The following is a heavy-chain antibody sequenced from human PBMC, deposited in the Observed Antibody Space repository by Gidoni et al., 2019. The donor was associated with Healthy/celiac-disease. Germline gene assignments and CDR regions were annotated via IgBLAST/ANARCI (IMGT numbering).Heavy chain of an antibody. CDR2: IMPIFGTA. V-gene: IGHV1-69*01. Sequence: QVQLVQSGAEVKKPGSSVKVSCKASGGTFSSDAISWVRQAPGQGLEWMGGIMPIFGTANYAQKFQGRVTITADESTSTAYMELSSLRSEDTAVYYCARAGRSITIFGVVNRFFDYWGQGTLVTVSS. CDR3: ARAGRSITIFGVVNRFFDY. D-gene: IGHD3-3*01. J-gene: IGHJ4*02. CDR1: GGTFSSDA.